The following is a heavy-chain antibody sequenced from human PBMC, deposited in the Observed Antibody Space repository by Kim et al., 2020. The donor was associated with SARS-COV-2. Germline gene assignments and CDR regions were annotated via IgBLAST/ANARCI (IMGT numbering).Heavy chain of an antibody. J-gene: IGHJ2*01. CDR2: IFGSGHGT. D-gene: IGHD3-16*01. V-gene: IGHV3-23*01. CDR1: RFTFSSSA. Sequence: GGSLRLSCTASRFTFSSSAMTWVRQAPGKGLEWVSTIFGSGHGTYHGDSVQGRFTVSRDNSRNTLFLQMNNLRVDDTALYYCARHVHLTTVTFLWYFDLWGRGT. CDR3: ARHVHLTTVTFLWYFDL.